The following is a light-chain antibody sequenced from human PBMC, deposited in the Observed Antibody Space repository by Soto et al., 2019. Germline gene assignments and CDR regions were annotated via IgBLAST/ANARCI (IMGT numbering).Light chain of an antibody. J-gene: IGKJ4*01. CDR1: QSLLHSNGYNW. CDR3: MQALQTPLT. CDR2: LGS. V-gene: IGKV2-28*01. Sequence: IVMTQSPLSLPVTPGESASISCRPSQSLLHSNGYNWGDGYLQKPGQSPQFLINLGSNRAYRVPSRFSDSASGTDFTLKISRVDAEDVGVYYGMQALQTPLTFRGGTKVEIK.